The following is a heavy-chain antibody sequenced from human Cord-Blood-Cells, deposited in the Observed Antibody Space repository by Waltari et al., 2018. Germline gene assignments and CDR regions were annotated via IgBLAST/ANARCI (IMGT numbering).Heavy chain of an antibody. CDR3: ARGGRYCSSTSCQNNWFDP. CDR2: INHRGSN. CDR1: GGSFSGYY. V-gene: IGHV4-34*01. Sequence: QVQLQQWGAGLLKPSETLSPTCAVYGGSFSGYYWSWTRQPPGKGLEWIGEINHRGSNNYDPSLESRVTISVDTPKNQFSRKLSAVTAAGTAVYYCARGGRYCSSTSCQNNWFDPWGQGTLVTVSS. D-gene: IGHD2-2*01. J-gene: IGHJ5*02.